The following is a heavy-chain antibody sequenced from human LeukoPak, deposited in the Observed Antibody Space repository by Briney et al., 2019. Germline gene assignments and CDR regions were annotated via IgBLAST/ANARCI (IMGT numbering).Heavy chain of an antibody. CDR1: GFTFSSYE. Sequence: GGSLRLSCAASGFTFSSYEMNWVRQAPGKGREWVSSISSSGSTIYYADSVKGRSTISRGNAKNSLYLQMNSLRAEDTAVYYCARVNTYYDFWSGYLDYWGQGTLVTVSS. V-gene: IGHV3-48*03. D-gene: IGHD3-3*01. J-gene: IGHJ4*02. CDR3: ARVNTYYDFWSGYLDY. CDR2: ISSSGSTI.